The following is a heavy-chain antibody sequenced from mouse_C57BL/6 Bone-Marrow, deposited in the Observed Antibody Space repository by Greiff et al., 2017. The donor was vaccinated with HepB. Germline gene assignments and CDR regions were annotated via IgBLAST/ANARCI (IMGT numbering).Heavy chain of an antibody. CDR2: ILPGSGST. V-gene: IGHV1-9*01. J-gene: IGHJ3*01. CDR1: GYTFTGYW. CDR3: ARKASIYYYGSSVFAY. D-gene: IGHD1-1*01. Sequence: QVQLQQSGAELMKPGASVKLSCKATGYTFTGYWIEWVKQRPGHGLEWIGEILPGSGSTNYNEKFKGKATFTADTSSNTAYMQLSSLTTEDSAIYYCARKASIYYYGSSVFAYWGQGTLVTVSA.